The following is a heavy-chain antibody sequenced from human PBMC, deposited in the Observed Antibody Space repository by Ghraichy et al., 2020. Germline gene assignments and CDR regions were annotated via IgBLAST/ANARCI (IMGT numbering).Heavy chain of an antibody. Sequence: LSLTCAASGFTFSSYAMSWVRQAPGKGLEWVSAISGSGGSTYYADSVKGRFTISRDNSKNTLYLQMNSLRAEDTAVYYCAKDICRECDLNWYFDLWGRGTLVTVSS. CDR3: AKDICRECDLNWYFDL. J-gene: IGHJ2*01. CDR1: GFTFSSYA. V-gene: IGHV3-23*01. CDR2: ISGSGGST. D-gene: IGHD3-10*01.